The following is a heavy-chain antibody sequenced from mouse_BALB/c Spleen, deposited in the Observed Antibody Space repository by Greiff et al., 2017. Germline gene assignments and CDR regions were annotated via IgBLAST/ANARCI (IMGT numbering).Heavy chain of an antibody. J-gene: IGHJ4*01. Sequence: EVQGVEPGGGLVQPGGSLKLSCAASGFTFSSYAMSWVRQTPEKRLEWVASISSGGSTYYPDSVKGRFTISRDNARSILYLQMSSLRSEDTAMYYCATVVAEGAMDYWGQGTTVTVSA. D-gene: IGHD1-1*01. CDR1: GFTFSSYA. V-gene: IGHV5-6-5*01. CDR3: ATVVAEGAMDY. CDR2: ISSGGST.